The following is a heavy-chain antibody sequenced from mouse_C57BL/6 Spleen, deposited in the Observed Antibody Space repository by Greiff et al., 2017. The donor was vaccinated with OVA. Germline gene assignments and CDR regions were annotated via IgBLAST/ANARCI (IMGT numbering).Heavy chain of an antibody. CDR2: INPSSGYT. Sequence: QVQLQQSGPELVKPGASVKIPCKASGYTFTSYWMHWVKQRPGQGLEWIGYINPSSGYTKYNQKFKDKATLTADKSSSTAYMQLSSLTYEDSAVYYCARGRYYGDYYAMDYWGQGTSVTVSS. CDR1: GYTFTSYW. J-gene: IGHJ4*01. CDR3: ARGRYYGDYYAMDY. V-gene: IGHV1-7*01. D-gene: IGHD1-1*01.